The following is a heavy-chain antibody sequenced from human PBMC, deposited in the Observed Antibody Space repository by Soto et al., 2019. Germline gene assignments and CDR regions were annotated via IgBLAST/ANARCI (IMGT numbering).Heavy chain of an antibody. Sequence: GESLKISCKGSGYSFTSYWISWVRQMPGKGLEWMGRIDPSDSYTNYSPSFQGHVTISADKSISTAYLQWSSLKASDTAMYYCASHEVGGIADAGTGRSAFDIWGQGTMVSV. D-gene: IGHD6-13*01. J-gene: IGHJ3*02. CDR2: IDPSDSYT. V-gene: IGHV5-10-1*01. CDR3: ASHEVGGIADAGTGRSAFDI. CDR1: GYSFTSYW.